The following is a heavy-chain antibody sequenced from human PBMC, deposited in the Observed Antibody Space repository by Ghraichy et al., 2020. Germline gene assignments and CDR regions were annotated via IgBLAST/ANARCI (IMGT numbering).Heavy chain of an antibody. V-gene: IGHV1-8*01. CDR1: GYTFTSYH. Sequence: ASVKVSCKASGYTFTSYHINWVRQAPGQGLEWMGWVHPTSGNTGYAQKFQGRITLTRNSSIATAYMELTSLRSDDTAVYYCARVRPPLSYYYGLDVWGQGTAVIVYS. J-gene: IGHJ6*02. CDR2: VHPTSGNT. CDR3: ARVRPPLSYYYGLDV.